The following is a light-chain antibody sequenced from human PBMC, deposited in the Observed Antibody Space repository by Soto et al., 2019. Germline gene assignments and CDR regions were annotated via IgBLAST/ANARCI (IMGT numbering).Light chain of an antibody. CDR1: SSNIGSNY. CDR2: RNN. J-gene: IGLJ2*01. Sequence: QSVLTQPPSASGTPGQRVTISCSGSSSNIGSNYVCWYQHLPGTAPKLLIYRNNQRPSGVPDRFSGSKSGTSASLAISGLRSADEADYYCAAWDDSLSGRVFGGGTKLTVL. CDR3: AAWDDSLSGRV. V-gene: IGLV1-47*01.